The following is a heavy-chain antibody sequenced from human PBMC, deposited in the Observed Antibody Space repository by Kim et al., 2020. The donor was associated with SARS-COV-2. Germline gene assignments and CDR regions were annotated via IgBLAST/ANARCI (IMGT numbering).Heavy chain of an antibody. CDR2: VSYDGNYK. CDR3: ARGAVAVLDAFGS. Sequence: GGSLRLSCAASGFNFSTYGMHWVRQAPGKGLEWVAFVSYDGNYKYYADSVKGRSTISRDNSKNTLYLQMNTLRPEDMAVYFCARGAVAVLDAFGSWGQGTLVTVSS. CDR1: GFNFSTYG. D-gene: IGHD6-19*01. J-gene: IGHJ5*02. V-gene: IGHV3-30*03.